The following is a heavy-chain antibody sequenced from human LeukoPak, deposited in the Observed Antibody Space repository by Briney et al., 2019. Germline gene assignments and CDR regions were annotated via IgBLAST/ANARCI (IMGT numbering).Heavy chain of an antibody. J-gene: IGHJ4*02. CDR2: MSYDGSHK. D-gene: IGHD6-19*01. Sequence: PGRSLRLSCVASGFTFNSYTLHWVRQAPGKGLEWVAVMSYDGSHKYHADSVKGRFTISRDNAKNSLYLQMNSLRAEDTAVYYCARSSGWYGWGQGTLVTVSS. CDR1: GFTFNSYT. CDR3: ARSSGWYG. V-gene: IGHV3-30*04.